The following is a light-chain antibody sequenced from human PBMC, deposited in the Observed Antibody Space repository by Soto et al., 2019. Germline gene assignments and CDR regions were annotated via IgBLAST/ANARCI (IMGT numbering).Light chain of an antibody. CDR1: SSDVGGYNY. CDR3: SSYTSSSTLHYV. Sequence: QSALTQPASVSGSPGQSITISCTGTSSDVGGYNYVSWYQQHPGKAPKLMIYDVSNRPSGVSNRFSGSKSGNTASLTISGLQAEDEAGYYCSSYTSSSTLHYVFGPGTKAHRP. CDR2: DVS. V-gene: IGLV2-14*01. J-gene: IGLJ1*01.